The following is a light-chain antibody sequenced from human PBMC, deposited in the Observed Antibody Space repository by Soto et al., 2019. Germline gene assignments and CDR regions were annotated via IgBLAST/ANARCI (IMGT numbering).Light chain of an antibody. J-gene: IGKJ2*01. CDR3: QQCSPYTSMYT. CDR2: GAF. V-gene: IGKV3-20*01. Sequence: IVLTQSPGTLSLSPGERATLSCRASQRVSSSFLAWYQQKLGQAPRLLIYGAFYRAAGIPDRFSGSGSGPDYSLTISRVELEDAALYFGQQCSPYTSMYTFDQGTKLESK. CDR1: QRVSSSF.